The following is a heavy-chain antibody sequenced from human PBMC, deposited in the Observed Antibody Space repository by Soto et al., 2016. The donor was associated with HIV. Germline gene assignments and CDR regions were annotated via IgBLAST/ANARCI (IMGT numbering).Heavy chain of an antibody. V-gene: IGHV4-38-2*01. CDR3: ARHKWEPIGYMDV. J-gene: IGHJ6*03. CDR2: IYHSGST. Sequence: QVQLQESGPGLVKPSETLSLTCAVSGYSISSGYYWGWIRQPPGKGLEWIGSIYHSGSTYYNPSLKSRVTISVDTSKNQFSLKLSSVTAADTAVYYCARHKWEPIGYMDVWGKGTTGHRLL. CDR1: GYSISSGYY. D-gene: IGHD1-26*01.